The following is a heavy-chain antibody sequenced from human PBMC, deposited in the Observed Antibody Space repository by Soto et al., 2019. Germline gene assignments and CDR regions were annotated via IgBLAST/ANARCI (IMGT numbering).Heavy chain of an antibody. CDR2: ISAYNGNT. V-gene: IGHV1-18*01. Sequence: ASVKVSCKASGYTFTSYGISWVRQAPGQGLEWMGWISAYNGNTNYAQKLQGRVTMTTDTSTSTAYMELRSLRSDDTAVYYCARDEARGSGSYYWLNSLSIDAFDIWGQGTMVTVSS. D-gene: IGHD3-10*01. CDR3: ARDEARGSGSYYWLNSLSIDAFDI. CDR1: GYTFTSYG. J-gene: IGHJ3*02.